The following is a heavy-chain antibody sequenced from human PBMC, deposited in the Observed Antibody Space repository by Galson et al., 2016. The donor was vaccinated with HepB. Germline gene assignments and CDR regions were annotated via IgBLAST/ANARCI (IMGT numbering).Heavy chain of an antibody. D-gene: IGHD2-21*01. CDR2: ISYDGSTT. V-gene: IGHV3-30-3*01. CDR3: AVAYSNYWPLGY. CDR1: GFTFSSYA. Sequence: SLRLSCAASGFTFSSYAMHWVRQAPGQGLGWVAVISYDGSTTYYADTVKGRFTITRDKPTNKLSVQMNSLRAEDTAVYYCAVAYSNYWPLGYWGQGTLVTVSS. J-gene: IGHJ4*02.